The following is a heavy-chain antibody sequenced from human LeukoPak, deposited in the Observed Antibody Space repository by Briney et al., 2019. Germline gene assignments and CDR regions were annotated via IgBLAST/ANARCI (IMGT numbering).Heavy chain of an antibody. D-gene: IGHD3-22*01. CDR1: GFTFSSYG. CDR2: IWYDGSNK. Sequence: GGSLRLSCAASGFTFSSYGMHWVRQAPGKGLEWVAVIWYDGSNKYYADSVKGRFTISKDNSKNTLYLQMNSLRAEDTAVYYCASWHYDSSGYQHFDYWDQGTLVTVSS. CDR3: ASWHYDSSGYQHFDY. J-gene: IGHJ4*02. V-gene: IGHV3-33*01.